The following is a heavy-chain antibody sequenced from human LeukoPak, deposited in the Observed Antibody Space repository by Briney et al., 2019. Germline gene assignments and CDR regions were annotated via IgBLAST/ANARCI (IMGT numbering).Heavy chain of an antibody. V-gene: IGHV1-18*01. D-gene: IGHD6-13*01. Sequence: ASVKVSCKASDYTFTSYDISWVRQAPGQGLEWMGWISVYNGHTNYAQKLQGRVTMTTDTSTSTAYMELRSLRSDDTAVYYCAREWTSRSGAAAGFPWGQGTLVTVSS. CDR1: DYTFTSYD. CDR3: AREWTSRSGAAAGFP. CDR2: ISVYNGHT. J-gene: IGHJ5*02.